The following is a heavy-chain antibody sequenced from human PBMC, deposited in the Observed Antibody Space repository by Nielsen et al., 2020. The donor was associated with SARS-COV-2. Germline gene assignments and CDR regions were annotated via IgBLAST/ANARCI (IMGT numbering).Heavy chain of an antibody. Sequence: GESLKISCAASGFTFSSYGMHWVRQAPGKGLEWVAVISYDGSNKYYADSVKGRFTISRDNSKNTLYLQMNSLRAEDTAVYYCARVVFLGIVSDYWGQGTLVTVSS. J-gene: IGHJ4*02. CDR3: ARVVFLGIVSDY. CDR1: GFTFSSYG. CDR2: ISYDGSNK. V-gene: IGHV3-30*03. D-gene: IGHD7-27*01.